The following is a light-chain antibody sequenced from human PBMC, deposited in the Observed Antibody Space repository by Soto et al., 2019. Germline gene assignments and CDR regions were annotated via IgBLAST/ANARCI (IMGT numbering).Light chain of an antibody. CDR3: SAYTGSSTML. CDR2: EVS. CDR1: SSDVGGYNY. Sequence: QSALTQPASVSGSPGQSITISCTGTSSDVGGYNYVSWYQQHPGKAPKLMIYEVSNRPSGVSNRFSGSKSGNTASLTISGLQAEEEADYYCSAYTGSSTMLFGGGTKLTVL. J-gene: IGLJ2*01. V-gene: IGLV2-14*01.